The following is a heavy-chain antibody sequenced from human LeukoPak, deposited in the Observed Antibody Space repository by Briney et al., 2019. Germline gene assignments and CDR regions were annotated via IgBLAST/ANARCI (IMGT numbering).Heavy chain of an antibody. CDR1: GGPITNWC. V-gene: IGHV4-4*07. J-gene: IGHJ4*02. D-gene: IGHD2-15*01. CDR2: FRFIGNT. Sequence: SETLSLTCTVSGGPITNWCWSWIRQPAGKGLEWIGRFRFIGNTNYNPSLKSRVTLSVDKSKNQFFLKLSSLTAADTAIYYCATGGGDFDYWGQGTLVTVSS. CDR3: ATGGGDFDY.